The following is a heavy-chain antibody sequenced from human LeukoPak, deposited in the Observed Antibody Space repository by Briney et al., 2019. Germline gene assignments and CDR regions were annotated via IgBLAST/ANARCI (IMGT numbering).Heavy chain of an antibody. CDR1: DDSISDYY. CDR2: IYYSGST. CDR3: ARGIGFSSTSCAI. Sequence: PSETLSLTCTVSDDSISDYYRGWIRQPPGKGLEWIGYIYYSGSTNYNPSLKSRVTISVDTSKNQFSLKLSSVTAADTAVYYCARGIGFSSTSCAIWGQGTMVTVSS. J-gene: IGHJ3*02. V-gene: IGHV4-59*01. D-gene: IGHD2-2*01.